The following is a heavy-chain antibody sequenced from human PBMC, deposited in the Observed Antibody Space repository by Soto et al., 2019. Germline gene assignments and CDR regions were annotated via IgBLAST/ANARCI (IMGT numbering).Heavy chain of an antibody. V-gene: IGHV1-3*01. J-gene: IGHJ5*02. Sequence: ASVKVSCKASGYTFTSYAMHWVRQAPGQRLEWMGWINAGNGNTKYSQKFQGRVTITRDTSASTAYMELSSLRSEDTAVYYCARVLRYCSGGSCLDPWGQGTLVTVSS. CDR3: ARVLRYCSGGSCLDP. CDR1: GYTFTSYA. CDR2: INAGNGNT. D-gene: IGHD2-15*01.